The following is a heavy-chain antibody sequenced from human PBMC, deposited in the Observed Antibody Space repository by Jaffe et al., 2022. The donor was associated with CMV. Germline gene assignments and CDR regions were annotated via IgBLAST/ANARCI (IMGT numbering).Heavy chain of an antibody. CDR1: GGSISSSNW. Sequence: QVQLQESGPGLVKPSGTLSLTCAVSGGSISSSNWWSWVRQPPGKGLEWIGEIYHSGSTNYNPSLKSRVTISVDKSKNQFSLKLSSVTAADTAVYYCAGGGIGRGVKQTDYYYYYMDVWGKGTTVTVSS. J-gene: IGHJ6*03. V-gene: IGHV4-4*02. D-gene: IGHD3-10*01. CDR3: AGGGIGRGVKQTDYYYYYMDV. CDR2: IYHSGST.